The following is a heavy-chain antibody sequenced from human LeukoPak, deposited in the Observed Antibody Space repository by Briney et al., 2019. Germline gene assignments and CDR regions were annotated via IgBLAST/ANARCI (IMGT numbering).Heavy chain of an antibody. CDR2: INPSGSYT. J-gene: IGHJ5*02. D-gene: IGHD2-15*01. CDR3: ARDNSGGSTWWFDP. Sequence: ASVKVSCKASGFTFTSYYMHWVRQAPGQGLEWMGIINPSGSYTSYAQTFQGRVTMTRDTSTSTFYMELSSLRSENAAVYYCARDNSGGSTWWFDPWGQGTLVTVSS. CDR1: GFTFTSYY. V-gene: IGHV1-46*01.